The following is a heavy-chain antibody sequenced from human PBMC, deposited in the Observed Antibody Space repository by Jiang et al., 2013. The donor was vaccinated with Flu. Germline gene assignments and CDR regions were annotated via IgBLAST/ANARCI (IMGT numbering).Heavy chain of an antibody. D-gene: IGHD3-16*01. V-gene: IGHV3-30*03. CDR1: GFTFSTYG. J-gene: IGHJ4*01. CDR2: ISYHGSIK. Sequence: VQLVESGGGVVQPGRSLRLSCAASGFTFSTYGMHWVRQAPGKGLEWVAVISYHGSIKYDADSVKGRFTISRDNAENSVSLQMNSLRAEDTAVYYCVRESYYDSGAFYSDRWGHGVLVTVSS. CDR3: VRESYYDSGAFYSDR.